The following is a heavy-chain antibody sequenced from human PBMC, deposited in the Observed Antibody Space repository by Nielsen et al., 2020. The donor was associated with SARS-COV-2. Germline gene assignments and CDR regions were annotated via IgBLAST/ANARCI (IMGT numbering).Heavy chain of an antibody. V-gene: IGHV1-3*01. CDR3: ARLRGNWFDS. J-gene: IGHJ5*01. CDR2: INVGRGNT. Sequence: ASVKVSCKASGYIFTDYDIHWVRQAPGQRLERMGLINVGRGNTKYSQNFQGRVTLTRETSASTAYMELSSLTNEDTALYYCARLRGNWFDSWGPGTLVTVSS. CDR1: GYIFTDYD.